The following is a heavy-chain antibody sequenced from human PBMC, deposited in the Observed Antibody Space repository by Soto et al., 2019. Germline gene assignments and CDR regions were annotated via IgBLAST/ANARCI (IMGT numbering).Heavy chain of an antibody. Sequence: QVKLVQSGVEVKKPGSSVKVSGKASGGTLNSYAIDWVRQAPGQGLEWMGGIIPIFGNTYYAQRLQGRVKLTADESTRTAYMELSTLTSEDTAVYYCARGTVTGSEYNFYYYGMDVWGQGTTVIVSS. CDR1: GGTLNSYA. CDR2: IIPIFGNT. D-gene: IGHD1-1*01. CDR3: ARGTVTGSEYNFYYYGMDV. V-gene: IGHV1-69*12. J-gene: IGHJ6*02.